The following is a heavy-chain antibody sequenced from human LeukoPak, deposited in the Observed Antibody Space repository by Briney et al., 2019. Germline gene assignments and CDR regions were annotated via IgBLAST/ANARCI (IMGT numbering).Heavy chain of an antibody. CDR3: AKDHGGSSWSFDY. J-gene: IGHJ4*02. CDR1: GFTFSSYG. V-gene: IGHV3-30*18. D-gene: IGHD6-13*01. CDR2: ISYDGSNK. Sequence: GGSLRLSCAASGFTFSSYGMHWVRQAPGKGLEWVAVISYDGSNKYYADSVKGRFTISRDNSKNTLYLQMNSLRAEDTAVYYCAKDHGGSSWSFDYWGQGTLVTVSS.